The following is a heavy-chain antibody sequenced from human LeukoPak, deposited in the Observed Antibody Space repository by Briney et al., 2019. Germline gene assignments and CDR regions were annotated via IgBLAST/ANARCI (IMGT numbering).Heavy chain of an antibody. D-gene: IGHD2/OR15-2a*01. CDR2: IYCSGST. CDR1: GGSISSGGYY. J-gene: IGHJ4*02. CDR3: ARDNKGHFDY. V-gene: IGHV4-31*03. Sequence: PSRTLSLTCTVSGGSISSGGYYWSWIRQHPGKGLEWIGYIYCSGSTYYNPSLKSRVTISVDTSKNQFSLKLSSVTAADTAVYYCARDNKGHFDYWGQGTLVTVSS.